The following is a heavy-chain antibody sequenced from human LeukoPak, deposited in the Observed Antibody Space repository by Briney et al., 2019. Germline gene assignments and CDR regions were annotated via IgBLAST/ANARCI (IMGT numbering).Heavy chain of an antibody. Sequence: PGRSLRLSCAASGFTVSSNYMSWVRQAPGKGLEWVSVIYSGGSTYYADSVKGRFTISRDNSKNTLYLQMNSLRAEDTAVYYCARGEPIAVAGGGHFDYWGQGTLVTVSS. D-gene: IGHD6-19*01. CDR1: GFTVSSNY. CDR3: ARGEPIAVAGGGHFDY. J-gene: IGHJ4*02. CDR2: IYSGGST. V-gene: IGHV3-66*01.